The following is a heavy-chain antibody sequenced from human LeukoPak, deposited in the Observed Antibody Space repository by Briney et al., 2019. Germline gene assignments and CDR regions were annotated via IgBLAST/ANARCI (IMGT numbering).Heavy chain of an antibody. CDR3: ARENKIYGDHDLGY. V-gene: IGHV1-69*13. CDR2: IIPIFGTA. CDR1: GYTFTGYY. Sequence: SVKVSCKASGYTFTGYYMHWVRQAPGQGLEWMGGIIPIFGTANYAQKFQGRVTITADESTSTAYMELSSLRSEDTAVYYCARENKIYGDHDLGYWGQGTLVTVSS. D-gene: IGHD4-17*01. J-gene: IGHJ4*02.